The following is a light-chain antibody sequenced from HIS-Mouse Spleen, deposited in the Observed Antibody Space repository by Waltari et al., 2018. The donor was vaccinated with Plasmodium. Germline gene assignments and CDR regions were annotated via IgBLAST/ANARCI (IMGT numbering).Light chain of an antibody. V-gene: IGKV3-15*01. Sequence: EIVMTQSPPTLSVSPGDRATLSCRARQSVTSNLASYQKKPGQAPRLLIYGASTRPTGIPARFSGSGSGTEVTLTISSLQSEDFAVYYCQQYNNWSFTFGPGTKVDIK. J-gene: IGKJ3*01. CDR1: QSVTSN. CDR3: QQYNNWSFT. CDR2: GAS.